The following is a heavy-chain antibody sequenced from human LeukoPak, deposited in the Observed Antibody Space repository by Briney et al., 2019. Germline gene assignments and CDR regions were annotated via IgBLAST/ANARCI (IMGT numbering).Heavy chain of an antibody. V-gene: IGHV3-74*03. CDR3: ARAGYSSEFDS. Sequence: GGSLRLSCAASGFTFSGYWMHWVRQAPGKGLVWVSRINSDGYSITYADSVKGRFTISRGNAKNTLYLQMNSLIAENTAVYFCARAGYSSEFDSWGQGTLVTVSS. J-gene: IGHJ5*01. D-gene: IGHD6-19*01. CDR2: INSDGYSI. CDR1: GFTFSGYW.